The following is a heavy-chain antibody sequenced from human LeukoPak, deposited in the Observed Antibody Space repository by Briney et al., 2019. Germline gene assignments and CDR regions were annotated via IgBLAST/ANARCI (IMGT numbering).Heavy chain of an antibody. J-gene: IGHJ4*02. CDR2: IYPDDSNT. D-gene: IGHD3-10*01. V-gene: IGHV5-51*01. Sequence: GESLKISCSAFGHSFASYWIAWVRQVPGKGLEYMGIIYPDDSNTRYSPSFQGQVTISADTSLSTAYLQWSSLKASDTAIYYCASGRNSDRGNPLYFFDYWGQGTLVTVSS. CDR3: ASGRNSDRGNPLYFFDY. CDR1: GHSFASYW.